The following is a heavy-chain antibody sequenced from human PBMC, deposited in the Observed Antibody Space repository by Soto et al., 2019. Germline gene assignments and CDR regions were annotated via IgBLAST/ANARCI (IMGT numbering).Heavy chain of an antibody. V-gene: IGHV4-31*03. Sequence: PSEILSLTCTVSGASISSGGYYWTWIRQHPGKGLEWIGYIYYSGITYYNPSLKSRVTISVDTSKNQFSLNLSSVTAADTAVYYCARQGSSSIYYYGMDVWGQGXTVTVYS. CDR2: IYYSGIT. CDR3: ARQGSSSIYYYGMDV. CDR1: GASISSGGYY. D-gene: IGHD6-6*01. J-gene: IGHJ6*02.